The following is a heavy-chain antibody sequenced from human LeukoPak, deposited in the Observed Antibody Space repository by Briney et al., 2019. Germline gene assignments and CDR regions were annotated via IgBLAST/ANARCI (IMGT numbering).Heavy chain of an antibody. D-gene: IGHD3-10*01. CDR3: ARDSEGWFDP. V-gene: IGHV1-18*04. CDR1: GYTFTGYY. J-gene: IGHJ5*02. Sequence: GASVKVSCKASGYTFTGYYMHWVRQAPGQGLEWMGWISAYNGNTNYAQKLQGRVTMTTDTSTSTAYMELRSLRSDDTAVYYCARDSEGWFDPWGQGTLVTVSS. CDR2: ISAYNGNT.